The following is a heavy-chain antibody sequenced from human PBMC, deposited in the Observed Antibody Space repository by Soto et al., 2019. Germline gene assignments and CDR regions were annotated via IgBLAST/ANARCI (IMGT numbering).Heavy chain of an antibody. CDR1: GYTFTDFY. J-gene: IGHJ4*02. CDR2: INPGVGNT. V-gene: IGHV1-46*01. CDR3: ARLGNSAY. Sequence: ASVKVSCKASGYTFTDFYIHWVRQAPGQGLEWMGIINPGVGNTNYSQNFQDRVTLTRDTSTSTVYMELSSLKSEDTATYYCARLGNSAYWGQGTLVTVSS. D-gene: IGHD4-4*01.